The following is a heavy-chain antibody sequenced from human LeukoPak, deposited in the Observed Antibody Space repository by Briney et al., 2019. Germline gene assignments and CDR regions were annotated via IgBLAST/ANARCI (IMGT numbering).Heavy chain of an antibody. CDR2: IYTSGST. D-gene: IGHD7-27*01. Sequence: PSETLSLTCTVSGGSVSGYYWSWIRQPAGKGLEWIGRIYTSGSTNYNPSLKSRVTISVDTSKNQFSLKLSSVTAADTAVYYCASFPDWGPDYWGQGTLVTVSS. V-gene: IGHV4-4*07. CDR1: GGSVSGYY. J-gene: IGHJ4*02. CDR3: ASFPDWGPDY.